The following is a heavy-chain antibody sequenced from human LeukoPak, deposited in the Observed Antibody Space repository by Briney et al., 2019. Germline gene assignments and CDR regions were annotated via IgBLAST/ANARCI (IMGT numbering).Heavy chain of an antibody. CDR2: IYYSGST. CDR3: ARVRYCSSTSCYGGAFDI. CDR1: GGSISSYY. D-gene: IGHD2-2*01. J-gene: IGHJ3*02. Sequence: SETLSLTCTVSGGSISSYYWSWIRQPPGKGLEWIGYIYYSGSTNYNPSLKSRVTISVDTSKNQFSLKLSSVTAADTAVYYCARVRYCSSTSCYGGAFDIWGQGTMVTVSS. V-gene: IGHV4-59*01.